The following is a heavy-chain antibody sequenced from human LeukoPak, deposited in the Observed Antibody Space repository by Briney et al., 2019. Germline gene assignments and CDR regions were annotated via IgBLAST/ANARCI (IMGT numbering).Heavy chain of an antibody. CDR3: ARDLIFTVAGNNYMDV. V-gene: IGHV4-39*07. CDR2: IYYSGST. Sequence: PSETLSLTCTVSGGSISSRGYYWGWIRQPPGKGLEWIGSIYYSGSTYYNPSLKSRVTISVDTSKNQFSLKLSSVTAADTAAYYCARDLIFTVAGNNYMDVWGKGTTVTVSS. J-gene: IGHJ6*03. D-gene: IGHD6-19*01. CDR1: GGSISSRGYY.